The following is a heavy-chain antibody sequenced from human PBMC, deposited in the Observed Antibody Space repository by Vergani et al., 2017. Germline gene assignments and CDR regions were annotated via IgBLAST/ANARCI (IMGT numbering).Heavy chain of an antibody. D-gene: IGHD3-9*01. CDR2: ISPDGFST. V-gene: IGHV1-46*03. J-gene: IGHJ4*02. CDR1: GGTLSTYG. Sequence: VLLEQSGAEVKKPGSSVKVSCKASGGTLSTYGISWVRQAPEQGLEWVGVISPDGFSTFYAQKFQGRVTITRDTSTSTVYVEVTSLRSDDTAVYYCAREPPLTGFFDYWGQGTLVTVSS. CDR3: AREPPLTGFFDY.